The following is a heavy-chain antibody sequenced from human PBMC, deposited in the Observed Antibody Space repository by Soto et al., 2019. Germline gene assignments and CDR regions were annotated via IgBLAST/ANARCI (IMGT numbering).Heavy chain of an antibody. Sequence: ASVKVSCKVSGYTLTELSMHWVRQAPGKGLEWMGGFDPEDGETIYAQKFQGRVTMTADKSTDTAYMELSSLRSEDTAVYYCASDSNYGDYGWYAFDIWGQGTMVTVSS. J-gene: IGHJ3*02. V-gene: IGHV1-24*01. CDR1: GYTLTELS. CDR3: ASDSNYGDYGWYAFDI. D-gene: IGHD4-17*01. CDR2: FDPEDGET.